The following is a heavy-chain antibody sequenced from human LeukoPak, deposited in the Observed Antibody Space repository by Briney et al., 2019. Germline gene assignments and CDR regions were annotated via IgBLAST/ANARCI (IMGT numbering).Heavy chain of an antibody. Sequence: PSETLSLTCTVSGGSISSYYWSWIRQPPGKGLEWVGYIYYSGSTNYNPSLKSRVTISVDTSKNQFSLKLSSVTAADTAVYYCARAAPHHYYDSSGYYPNWFDPWGQGTLVTVSS. CDR3: ARAAPHHYYDSSGYYPNWFDP. D-gene: IGHD3-22*01. CDR2: IYYSGST. V-gene: IGHV4-59*01. CDR1: GGSISSYY. J-gene: IGHJ5*02.